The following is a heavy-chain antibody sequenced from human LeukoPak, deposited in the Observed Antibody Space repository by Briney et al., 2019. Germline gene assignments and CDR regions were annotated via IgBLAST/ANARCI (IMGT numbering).Heavy chain of an antibody. Sequence: ASVKVSCKASGGTFSSYAISWVRQAPGQGLEWMGGIIPIFGTANYAQKFQGRVTITADESTSTAYMELSSLRSEDTAVYYCARAMNILSQQLPLDYWSQGTLVTVSS. J-gene: IGHJ4*02. CDR1: GGTFSSYA. CDR3: ARAMNILSQQLPLDY. CDR2: IIPIFGTA. V-gene: IGHV1-69*13. D-gene: IGHD6-13*01.